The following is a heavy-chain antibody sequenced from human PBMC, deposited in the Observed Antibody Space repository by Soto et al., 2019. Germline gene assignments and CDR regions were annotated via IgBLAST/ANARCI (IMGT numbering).Heavy chain of an antibody. J-gene: IGHJ6*02. Sequence: PGESLKISCKGSGYSFTSYWISWVRQMPGKGLEWMGRIDPSDSYTNYSPSFQGHVTISADKSISTAYLQWSSLKASDTAMYYCAMPGCTCTSCYPGVSDSYYGMDVWGPGTTVTVSS. D-gene: IGHD2-2*01. V-gene: IGHV5-10-1*01. CDR3: AMPGCTCTSCYPGVSDSYYGMDV. CDR1: GYSFTSYW. CDR2: IDPSDSYT.